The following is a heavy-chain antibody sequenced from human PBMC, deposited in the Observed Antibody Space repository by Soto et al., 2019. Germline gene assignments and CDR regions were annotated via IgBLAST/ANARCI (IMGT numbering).Heavy chain of an antibody. CDR1: GFRFGEHS. J-gene: IGHJ4*02. V-gene: IGHV3-48*02. CDR2: ITSSGDSI. Sequence: GGSLRLSCAASGFRFGEHSMNWVRQAPGKGLEWLSYITSSGDSIYYADSVKGRFTVSRDNAKNSLFLHMNSLRDDDTAVYYCARLPKGSMVTSWGQGTLVTVAS. CDR3: ARLPKGSMVTS. D-gene: IGHD2-21*02.